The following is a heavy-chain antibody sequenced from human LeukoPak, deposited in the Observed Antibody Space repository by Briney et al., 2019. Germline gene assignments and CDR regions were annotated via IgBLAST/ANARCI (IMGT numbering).Heavy chain of an antibody. CDR2: MNPNSGNT. J-gene: IGHJ5*02. V-gene: IGHV1-8*01. D-gene: IGHD6-19*01. CDR1: GYTFTSYD. Sequence: ASVRVSCKASGYTFTSYDINWVRQAPGQGLEWMGWMNPNSGNTGYAQKFQGRVTMTRNNAISTAYMELSSLRSEDTAVYYCARAVAGTNWFDPWGQGTLVTVSS. CDR3: ARAVAGTNWFDP.